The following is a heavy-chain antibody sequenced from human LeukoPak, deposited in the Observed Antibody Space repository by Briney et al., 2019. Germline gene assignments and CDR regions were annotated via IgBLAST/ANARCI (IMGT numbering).Heavy chain of an antibody. D-gene: IGHD3-10*01. CDR3: ARGGDPSWYYYGSPKPPPGY. CDR1: GYTFTSYG. Sequence: ASVKVSCKASGYTFTSYGISWVRQAPGQGLEWMGWISTYNNNTNYTQKLQGRVTMTTDTSTSTAYMELSSLRSEDTAVYYCARGGDPSWYYYGSPKPPPGYWGQGTLVTVSS. V-gene: IGHV1-18*01. J-gene: IGHJ4*02. CDR2: ISTYNNNT.